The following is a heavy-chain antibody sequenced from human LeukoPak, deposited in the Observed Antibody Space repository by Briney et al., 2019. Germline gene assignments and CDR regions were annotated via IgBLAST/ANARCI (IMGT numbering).Heavy chain of an antibody. Sequence: SETLSLTCAVYGGSFSGYYWSWIRQPPGKGLEWIGEINHSGSTNYNPSLTSRVTISVDTSKNQFSLKLSSVTAAGTAVYYCARIVRLGYCSSTSCSYNWFDPWGQGTLVTVSS. CDR1: GGSFSGYY. CDR2: INHSGST. CDR3: ARIVRLGYCSSTSCSYNWFDP. J-gene: IGHJ5*02. D-gene: IGHD2-2*01. V-gene: IGHV4-34*01.